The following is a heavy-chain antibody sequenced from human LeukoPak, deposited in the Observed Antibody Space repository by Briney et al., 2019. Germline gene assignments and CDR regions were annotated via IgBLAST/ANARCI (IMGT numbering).Heavy chain of an antibody. V-gene: IGHV4-59*08. D-gene: IGHD2-15*01. CDR2: IYFTGST. CDR3: ARRRQVSYYSPYAFDL. J-gene: IGHJ3*01. CDR1: GGSMTNYN. Sequence: SDTLSLTCTVSGGSMTNYNWNWIRKPQGKGLEWLGYIYFTGSTNSNPSLKSRVTISLDTSENQLSLRLTSVTAADTAVYYCARRRQVSYYSPYAFDLWGQGTMVTVSS.